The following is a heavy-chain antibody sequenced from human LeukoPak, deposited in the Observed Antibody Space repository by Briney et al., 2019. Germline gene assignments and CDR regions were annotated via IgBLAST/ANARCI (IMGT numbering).Heavy chain of an antibody. CDR2: ISYDGSNI. CDR1: GFTFSSYA. D-gene: IGHD4-17*01. CDR3: ARTTRDYGGNEVDY. J-gene: IGHJ4*02. V-gene: IGHV3-30-3*01. Sequence: GGSLRLSCAASGFTFSSYAMHWVRQAPGKGLEWVAVISYDGSNIYYADSVKGRFTISRDNSKNTLYLQMNSLRAEDTAVYYCARTTRDYGGNEVDYWGQGTLVTVSS.